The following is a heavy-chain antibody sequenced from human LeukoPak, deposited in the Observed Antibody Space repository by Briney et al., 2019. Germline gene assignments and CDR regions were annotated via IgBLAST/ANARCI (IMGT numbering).Heavy chain of an antibody. V-gene: IGHV3-74*01. D-gene: IGHD4-23*01. CDR1: GFTFSSYW. J-gene: IGHJ4*02. CDR2: ISSDGSST. CDR3: ARDLRTPSDTNIAIDY. Sequence: GGSLRLSCAASGFTFSSYWMHWVRQAPGKGLVWVSRISSDGSSTSYADSVKGRFTISRDNAKNTLYLQMNSLRAEDTAVYYCARDLRTPSDTNIAIDYWGQGTLVTVSS.